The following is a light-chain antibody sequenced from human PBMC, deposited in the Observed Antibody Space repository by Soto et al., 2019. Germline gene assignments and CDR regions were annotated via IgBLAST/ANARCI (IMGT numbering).Light chain of an antibody. Sequence: QSVLTQPASVSESPGQSITISCIGTSSDVGAYDHASWYQQHPGKAPKVIISKVSNRPSGVSTRFSGSKSGNTASLTISGLQTEDEAYYYCSSYTSSTTWVFGGGTKVTVL. J-gene: IGLJ3*02. CDR3: SSYTSSTTWV. V-gene: IGLV2-14*01. CDR2: KVS. CDR1: SSDVGAYDH.